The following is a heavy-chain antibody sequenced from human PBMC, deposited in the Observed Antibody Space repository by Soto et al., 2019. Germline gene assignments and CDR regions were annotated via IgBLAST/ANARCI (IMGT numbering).Heavy chain of an antibody. CDR3: ARVLLLGSGYYPNWFDP. CDR2: ISAYNGNT. V-gene: IGHV1-18*04. Sequence: GASVKVSCKASGYTFTSYGISWVRQAPGQGLEWMGWISAYNGNTNYAQKLQGRVTMTTDTSTSTAYMELRSLRSDDTAVYYCARVLLLGSGYYPNWFDPWGQGTLVTVSS. D-gene: IGHD3-22*01. CDR1: GYTFTSYG. J-gene: IGHJ5*02.